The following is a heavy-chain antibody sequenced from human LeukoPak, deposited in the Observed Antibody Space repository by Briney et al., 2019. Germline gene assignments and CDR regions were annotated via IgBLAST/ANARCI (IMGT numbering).Heavy chain of an antibody. CDR2: IYYSGST. D-gene: IGHD3-3*01. CDR1: GGSISSSSYY. J-gene: IGHJ5*02. CDR3: ARGQLRFLVFPYAPNNWFDP. Sequence: PSETLSLTCTVSGGSISSSSYYWGWLRQPPGKGLEWIGSIYYSGSTYYNPSLKSRVTISVDTSKNQFSLKLSSVTAADTAVYYCARGQLRFLVFPYAPNNWFDPWGQGTLVTVSS. V-gene: IGHV4-39*07.